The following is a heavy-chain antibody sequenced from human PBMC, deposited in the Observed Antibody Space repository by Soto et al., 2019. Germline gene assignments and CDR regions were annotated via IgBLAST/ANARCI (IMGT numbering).Heavy chain of an antibody. V-gene: IGHV4-59*01. J-gene: IGHJ6*02. CDR2: IYYSGTT. D-gene: IGHD3-16*01. CDR3: ARYENAATHYGMYV. CDR1: GGSINSYS. Sequence: PSETLSLTCTVSGGSINSYSWNWIRQPPGKGLEWIGYIYYSGTTNYNPSLKSRVTISVDTSKNQFSLKLSSVTAADTAVYYCARYENAATHYGMYVCGQGTTVTVSS.